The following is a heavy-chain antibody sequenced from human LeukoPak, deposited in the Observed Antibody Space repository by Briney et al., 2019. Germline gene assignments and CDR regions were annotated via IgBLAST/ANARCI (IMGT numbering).Heavy chain of an antibody. J-gene: IGHJ6*03. V-gene: IGHV1-3*01. Sequence: ASVKVSCKTSGNTFSRYAVHWVRQAPGQRLEWMGWINAGNGNTKYSQKFQGRVTITRDTSASTAYMELSSLRSEDTAVYYCARDQGDIVVVPAAISTTSYYYYYYMDVWGKGTTVTVSS. CDR1: GNTFSRYA. D-gene: IGHD2-2*01. CDR2: INAGNGNT. CDR3: ARDQGDIVVVPAAISTTSYYYYYYMDV.